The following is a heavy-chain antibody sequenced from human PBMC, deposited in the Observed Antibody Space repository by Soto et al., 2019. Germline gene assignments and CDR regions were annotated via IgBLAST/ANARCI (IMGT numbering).Heavy chain of an antibody. CDR3: AKEIVAGAYVETSAFDF. D-gene: IGHD3-22*01. CDR1: GFTFSSYG. J-gene: IGHJ4*02. CDR2: ISYDGSNK. V-gene: IGHV3-30*18. Sequence: GGSLRLSCAASGFTFSSYGMHWVRQAPGKGLEWVAVISYDGSNKYYADSVKGRFTISRDNSKNTLYLQMDRLRVEDTARYFCAKEIVAGAYVETSAFDFWGQGTLVTVSS.